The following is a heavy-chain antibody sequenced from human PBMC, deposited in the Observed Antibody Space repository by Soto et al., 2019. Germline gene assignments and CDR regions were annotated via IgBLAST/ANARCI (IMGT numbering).Heavy chain of an antibody. Sequence: QVQLVQSGAEVKKPGSSVKVSCKASGGTFSSYTISWVRQAPGQGLEWMGRIIPILGIANYAQKFQGRVTITADKSTSTAYMERSSLRSEDTAVYYCARDTGRSANWYFDLWGRGTLVTVSS. D-gene: IGHD4-17*01. CDR2: IIPILGIA. CDR3: ARDTGRSANWYFDL. CDR1: GGTFSSYT. J-gene: IGHJ2*01. V-gene: IGHV1-69*08.